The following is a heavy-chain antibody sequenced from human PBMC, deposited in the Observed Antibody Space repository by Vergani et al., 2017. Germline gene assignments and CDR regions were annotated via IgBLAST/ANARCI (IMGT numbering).Heavy chain of an antibody. CDR2: FCPGDSDT. J-gene: IGHJ5*02. D-gene: IGHD2-2*01. Sequence: EVQLVQSGAEVKKPGESLKISCKGSGYSFTSYWIAWVRQMPGKGLEWMGNFCPGDSDTRYSPSFQAQVTIPADQSISTAYLQWSSLKASDTPMYYCARSIVVVSGWFDPWGQGTLVTVSS. CDR3: ARSIVVVSGWFDP. V-gene: IGHV5-51*03. CDR1: GYSFTSYW.